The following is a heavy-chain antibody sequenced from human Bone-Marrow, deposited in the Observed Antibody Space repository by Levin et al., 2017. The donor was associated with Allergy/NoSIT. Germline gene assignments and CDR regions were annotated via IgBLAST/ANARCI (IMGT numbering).Heavy chain of an antibody. CDR2: ISSDGRDT. CDR1: GFTLSTYW. D-gene: IGHD1-26*01. J-gene: IGHJ4*02. CDR3: ARDEGVGRTLRGFDC. Sequence: GESLKISCAASGFTLSTYWMHWVRQGPGKSLVWVGSISSDGRDTYYADSVKGRFTISRDSAKNTVYLQMNSLEAEDTAVYYCARDEGVGRTLRGFDCWGQGALVTVSS. V-gene: IGHV3-74*01.